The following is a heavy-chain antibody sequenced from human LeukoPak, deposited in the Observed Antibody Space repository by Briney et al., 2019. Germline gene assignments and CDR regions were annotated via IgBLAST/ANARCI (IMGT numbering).Heavy chain of an antibody. Sequence: GGSLRLSCAASGFTFSSYWMSWVRQAPGKGLEWVANIKQDGSEKYYADSVKGRFTISRDNSNNMLYLQMNSLRAEDTAVYYCTKRGAYYVDYWGRGIPVTVSS. CDR2: IKQDGSEK. CDR3: TKRGAYYVDY. CDR1: GFTFSSYW. J-gene: IGHJ4*02. V-gene: IGHV3-7*03. D-gene: IGHD3-16*01.